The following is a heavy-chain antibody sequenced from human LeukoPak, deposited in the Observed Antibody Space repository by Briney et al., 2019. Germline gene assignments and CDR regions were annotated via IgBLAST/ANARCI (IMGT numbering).Heavy chain of an antibody. CDR2: IWYDGSNK. Sequence: GGSLRLSCAASGFTFSSYGMHWVRQAPGKGLEWVAVIWYDGSNKYYADSVKGRFTISRDNSKNTLYLQMNSLRAEDTAVYYCARESRYCSSTSCYLSDYWGQGTLVTVSS. CDR3: ARESRYCSSTSCYLSDY. J-gene: IGHJ4*02. CDR1: GFTFSSYG. V-gene: IGHV3-33*01. D-gene: IGHD2-2*01.